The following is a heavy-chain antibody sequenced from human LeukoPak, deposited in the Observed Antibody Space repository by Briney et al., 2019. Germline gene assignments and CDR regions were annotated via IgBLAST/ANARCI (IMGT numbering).Heavy chain of an antibody. Sequence: PSETLSLTCAVSGVSFNDYYWSWVPQSPGKGLEWIGEINHSGYTNDSPSLKSRVTISIDTSRKQFPLNLRSVTVADTAVYYCTRMTTGHDYWGQGTLVTVSS. V-gene: IGHV4-34*01. CDR1: GVSFNDYY. D-gene: IGHD1-14*01. CDR3: TRMTTGHDY. J-gene: IGHJ4*02. CDR2: INHSGYT.